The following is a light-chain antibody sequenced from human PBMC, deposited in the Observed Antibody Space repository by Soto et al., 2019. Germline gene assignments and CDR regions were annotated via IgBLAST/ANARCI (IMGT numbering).Light chain of an antibody. CDR1: SSDVGGYNY. J-gene: IGLJ2*01. CDR3: SAYTGSGTLI. V-gene: IGLV2-14*01. CDR2: EVS. Sequence: QSVLTQPASVSGSPGQSITISCTGTSSDVGGYNYVSWYQQHPGKAPKLMIYEVSNRPSGVSNRFSGSKSGNTASLTISGLQAEDEADYYCSAYTGSGTLIFGGGTKVTVL.